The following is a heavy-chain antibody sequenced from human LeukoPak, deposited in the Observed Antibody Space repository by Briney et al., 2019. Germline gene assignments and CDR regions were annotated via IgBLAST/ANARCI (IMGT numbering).Heavy chain of an antibody. CDR1: RGAITSGGYS. CDR2: ISDRGPA. J-gene: IGHJ5*02. V-gene: IGHV4-30-2*01. Sequence: PSQTLSLTCTVSRGAITSGGYSWNWIRQPPGKGLEWIGYISDRGPAYYNPSLKSRFTISVDRPKNQFSLKLSSVTAADTAVYYCARGGIAAAHWFDPWGQGTLVTVSS. CDR3: ARGGIAAAHWFDP. D-gene: IGHD6-13*01.